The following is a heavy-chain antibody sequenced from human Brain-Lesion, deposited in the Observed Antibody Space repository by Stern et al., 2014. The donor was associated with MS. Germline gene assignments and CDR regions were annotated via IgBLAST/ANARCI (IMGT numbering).Heavy chain of an antibody. Sequence: QLVESGGDLVQPGRSLRLSCAAFGFTFDDYAMHWVRQAPGKGLEWVAGISWNSGTIGYADSVKGRFTTSRDNAYSALYLQMNSLRPEDTALYYCARDITGSSAYFAYWGQGTLVTVSS. CDR3: ARDITGSSAYFAY. J-gene: IGHJ4*02. D-gene: IGHD1-14*01. V-gene: IGHV3-9*01. CDR1: GFTFDDYA. CDR2: ISWNSGTI.